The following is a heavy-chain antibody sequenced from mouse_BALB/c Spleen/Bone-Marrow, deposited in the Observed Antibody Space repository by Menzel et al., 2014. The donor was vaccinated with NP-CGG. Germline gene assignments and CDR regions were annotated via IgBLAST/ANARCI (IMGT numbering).Heavy chain of an antibody. J-gene: IGHJ4*01. V-gene: IGHV5-17*02. CDR1: GFTFSSFG. Sequence: EVKLMESGGGLVQPGGSRKLSCAASGFTFSSFGMHWVRQAPEKGLEWVAYISSGSSTIYYADTVKGRFTIPRDNPKNTLFLQMTSLRSEDTAMYYCARKGALITHYYAMDYWGQGTSVTVSS. CDR2: ISSGSSTI. CDR3: ARKGALITHYYAMDY. D-gene: IGHD2-4*01.